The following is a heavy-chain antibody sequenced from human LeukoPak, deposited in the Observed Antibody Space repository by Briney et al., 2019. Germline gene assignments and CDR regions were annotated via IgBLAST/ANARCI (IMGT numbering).Heavy chain of an antibody. CDR3: ARGLINGHDSDY. J-gene: IGHJ4*02. Sequence: ASVKVSCKASGYTFTGYYMHWVRQVPGQGPEWMGWIHPISGGTNYAQKFQGWVTLTRDTSISTAYMDLSRLTSDDTAVYYCARGLINGHDSDYWGQGTLVTVSS. V-gene: IGHV1-2*04. D-gene: IGHD1-20*01. CDR2: IHPISGGT. CDR1: GYTFTGYY.